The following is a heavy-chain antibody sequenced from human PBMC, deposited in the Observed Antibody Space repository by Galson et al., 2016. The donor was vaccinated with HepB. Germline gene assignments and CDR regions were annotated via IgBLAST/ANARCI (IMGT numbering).Heavy chain of an antibody. D-gene: IGHD1-1*01. J-gene: IGHJ6*02. CDR2: IDPTDSNT. V-gene: IGHV5-10-1*01. CDR1: GYSFTSYW. CDR3: ARAYNWDDEHSVVDV. Sequence: QSGAEVTKPGESLRLSCKASGYSFTSYWIHWVRRMPGKGLEWMGAIDPTDSNTNYSTSFQGHVTLSADKSVHTAYLQWSNLTASYPATYYCARAYNWDDEHSVVDVCGQGTSVTVSS.